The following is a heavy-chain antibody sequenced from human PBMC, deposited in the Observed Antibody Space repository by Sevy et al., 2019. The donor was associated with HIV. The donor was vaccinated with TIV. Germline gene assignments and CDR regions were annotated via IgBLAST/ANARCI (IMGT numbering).Heavy chain of an antibody. Sequence: VKVSCKASGYTFTSYGSSWVRQAPGQGLDWMGWISASNGNTNYAQKLQGRVTMTTDTSTSTVYMELRSLRSDDTAVYYCARVYIRSSSYYGMDVWGQGTTVTVSS. V-gene: IGHV1-18*01. D-gene: IGHD6-6*01. J-gene: IGHJ6*02. CDR3: ARVYIRSSSYYGMDV. CDR1: GYTFTSYG. CDR2: ISASNGNT.